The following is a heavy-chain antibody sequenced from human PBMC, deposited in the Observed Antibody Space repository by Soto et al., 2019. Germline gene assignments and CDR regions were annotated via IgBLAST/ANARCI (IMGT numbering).Heavy chain of an antibody. V-gene: IGHV3-23*01. D-gene: IGHD5-18*01. CDR1: GFTFSSYA. CDR3: AKDVADTAMVLNWFDP. CDR2: ISGSGGST. Sequence: GGSLRLSCAASGFTFSSYAMSWVRQAPGKGLEWDSAISGSGGSTYYADSVKGRFTISRDNSKNTLYLQMNSLRAEDTAVYYCAKDVADTAMVLNWFDPWGQGTLVTVSS. J-gene: IGHJ5*02.